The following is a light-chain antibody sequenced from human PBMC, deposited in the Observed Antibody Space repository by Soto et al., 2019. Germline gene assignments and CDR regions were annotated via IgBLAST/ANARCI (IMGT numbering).Light chain of an antibody. Sequence: EIVLTQSPGTLSLSPGERATLSCRASQSISSSYLAWYQQKPGQAPRLLISSASSRATGIPDRFSGSGSGTDFTLTISRLEPEDFAVYFCQQYGSSPYTFGQRTKLEIK. V-gene: IGKV3-20*01. CDR2: SAS. CDR3: QQYGSSPYT. J-gene: IGKJ2*01. CDR1: QSISSSY.